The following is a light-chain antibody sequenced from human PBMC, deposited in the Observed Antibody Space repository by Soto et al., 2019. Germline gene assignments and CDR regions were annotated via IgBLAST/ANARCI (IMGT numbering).Light chain of an antibody. CDR3: QQYYSTPRT. V-gene: IGKV4-1*01. CDR2: CAS. CDR1: QSVLYSANNKNC. Sequence: DIVMTQSPDSLAVSLGERATINCKSSQSVLYSANNKNCLAWYQQKPGQPPKLLLYCASTRESGVPDRFSGNGSGTDFTLTIRSLQAEDVAVYYCQQYYSTPRTFGQGTKVEIK. J-gene: IGKJ1*01.